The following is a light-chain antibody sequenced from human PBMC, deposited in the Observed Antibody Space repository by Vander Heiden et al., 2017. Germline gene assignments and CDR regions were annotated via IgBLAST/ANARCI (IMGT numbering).Light chain of an antibody. CDR3: QQDDSTSYT. CDR1: QSVLYSSNNKNY. CDR2: WAS. V-gene: IGKV4-1*01. Sequence: DIVMTQSPDSLAVSLGERATINCKSSQSVLYSSNNKNYLAWYQQKPGQPPKLLIYWASTRESGVPDRFSVSGSGTDFTLTISSLQAEDVAVYYCQQDDSTSYTFGQGTKLEIK. J-gene: IGKJ2*01.